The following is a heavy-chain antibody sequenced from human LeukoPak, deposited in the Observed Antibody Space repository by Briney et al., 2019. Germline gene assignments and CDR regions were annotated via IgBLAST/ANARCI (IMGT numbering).Heavy chain of an antibody. CDR1: GGSISSYY. J-gene: IGHJ4*02. Sequence: SETLSLTCTVSGGSISSYYWSWIRQPPGKGLEWIGYIYHSGSTNYNPSLKSRVTISVDTSKTQFSLKRSSVTAADTAVYYCARYSSRGSYFFDYWGQGTLVTVSS. CDR3: ARYSSRGSYFFDY. V-gene: IGHV4-59*08. CDR2: IYHSGST. D-gene: IGHD6-13*01.